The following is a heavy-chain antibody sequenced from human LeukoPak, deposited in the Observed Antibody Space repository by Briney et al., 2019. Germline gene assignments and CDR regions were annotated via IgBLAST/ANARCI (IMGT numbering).Heavy chain of an antibody. V-gene: IGHV3-13*01. CDR3: ARAAPDYGGENFDY. D-gene: IGHD4-23*01. Sequence: PGGSLRLSCAASGFTFSSYDMHWVRQATGKGLEWDSAIGTAGDTYYPGSVKGRFTISRENAKNSLYLQMNSLRAGDTAVYYCARAAPDYGGENFDYWGQGTLVTVSS. CDR2: IGTAGDT. J-gene: IGHJ4*02. CDR1: GFTFSSYD.